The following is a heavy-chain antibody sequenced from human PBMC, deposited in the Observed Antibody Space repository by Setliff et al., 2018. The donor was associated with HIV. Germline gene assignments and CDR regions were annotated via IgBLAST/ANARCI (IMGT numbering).Heavy chain of an antibody. Sequence: SETLSLTCSVSGGSIIKNNYYWGWIRQSPAKGLEWIGTMFQTGRTNYAPSLKSRVSISVDTTKNQLSLNLRYVTAADSALYSCVNTGYDGDYYYYYMDVWGKGTTVTVSS. J-gene: IGHJ6*03. CDR1: GGSIIKNNYY. V-gene: IGHV4-39*01. CDR3: VNTGYDGDYYYYYMDV. CDR2: MFQTGRT. D-gene: IGHD5-12*01.